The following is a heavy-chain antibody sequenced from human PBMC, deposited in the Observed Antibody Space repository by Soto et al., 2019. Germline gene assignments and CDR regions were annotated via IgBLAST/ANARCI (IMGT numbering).Heavy chain of an antibody. CDR3: TSMVRGVTGFDY. CDR2: IKSKTDGGTT. V-gene: IGHV3-15*07. CDR1: GFTFSNAW. D-gene: IGHD3-10*01. J-gene: IGHJ4*02. Sequence: GGSLRLSCAASGFTFSNAWMNWVRQAPGKGLEWVGRIKSKTDGGTTDYAAPVKGRFTISRDDSKNTLYLQMNSLKTEDTAVYYCTSMVRGVTGFDYWGQGTLVTVSS.